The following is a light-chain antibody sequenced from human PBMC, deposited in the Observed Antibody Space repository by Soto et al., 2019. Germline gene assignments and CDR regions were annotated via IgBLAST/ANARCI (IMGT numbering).Light chain of an antibody. Sequence: IQLTQSPSSLSASVGDRVTITCRASQGISSYLAWYQQKPGKAPNLLIYDASSLQSGVPSRFSGIGSGTDFILTISSLQPEDFATYYCQQSYSTPRDFGQGTRLEIK. CDR3: QQSYSTPRD. V-gene: IGKV1-39*01. J-gene: IGKJ5*01. CDR1: QGISSY. CDR2: DAS.